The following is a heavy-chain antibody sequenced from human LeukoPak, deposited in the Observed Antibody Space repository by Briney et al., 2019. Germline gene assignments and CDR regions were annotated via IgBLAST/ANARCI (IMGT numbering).Heavy chain of an antibody. CDR3: ARGGIQLWLLGAFDI. V-gene: IGHV4-59*01. CDR1: GGSISSYY. D-gene: IGHD5-18*01. Sequence: SETLSLTCTVSGGSISSYYWSWIRQPPGKGLEWIGYIYYSGSTNYNPSLKSRVTISVDTSKNQFSLKLSSVTAADTAVYYCARGGIQLWLLGAFDIWGQGTMVTVSS. J-gene: IGHJ3*02. CDR2: IYYSGST.